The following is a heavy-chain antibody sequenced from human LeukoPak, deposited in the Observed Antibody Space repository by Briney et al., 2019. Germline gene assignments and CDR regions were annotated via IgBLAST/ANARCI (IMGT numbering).Heavy chain of an antibody. D-gene: IGHD4-23*01. CDR3: AKDYGGNSVAFDI. V-gene: IGHV3-23*01. J-gene: IGHJ3*02. CDR2: ISGSGTST. CDR1: GFTFSSYA. Sequence: PGGSLRLSCAASGFTFSSYAMSWVRQAPGKGLEWVSSISGSGTSTYYADSVKGRFSISRDNSKNTLYLQMNGLRAEDTALYSCAKDYGGNSVAFDIWGQGTVVTVSS.